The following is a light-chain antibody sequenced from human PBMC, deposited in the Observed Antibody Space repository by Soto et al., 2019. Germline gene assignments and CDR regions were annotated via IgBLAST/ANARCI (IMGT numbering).Light chain of an antibody. CDR3: QTWGTGIQVI. V-gene: IGLV4-69*01. CDR2: LNSDGSH. Sequence: QSVLTQSPSASASLGASVKLTCTLSSGHSSYAITWHQQQPEKGPRYLMKLNSDGSHTKGDGIPDRFSGSSSGAERYLTISSLQSEDEADYYCQTWGTGIQVIFGGGTKLPVL. J-gene: IGLJ2*01. CDR1: SGHSSYA.